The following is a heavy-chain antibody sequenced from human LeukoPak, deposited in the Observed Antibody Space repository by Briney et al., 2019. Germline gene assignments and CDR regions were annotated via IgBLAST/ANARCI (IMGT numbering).Heavy chain of an antibody. CDR2: INEDGSVK. CDR1: GFTFSRRW. J-gene: IGHJ4*02. V-gene: IGHV3-7*01. D-gene: IGHD1-26*01. CDR3: MAEGSAPWEGY. Sequence: GSLRLSCAASGFTFSRRWMDWVRRVPGKGLEWVANINEDGSVKNYVDSVRGRFTVSRDNAQNSLYLQMNSLRAEDTGVYYCMAEGSAPWEGYWGQGALVTVSS.